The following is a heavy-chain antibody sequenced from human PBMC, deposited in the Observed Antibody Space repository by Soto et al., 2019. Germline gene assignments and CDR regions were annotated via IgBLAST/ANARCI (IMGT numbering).Heavy chain of an antibody. D-gene: IGHD3-9*01. CDR2: ISDTGTRT. J-gene: IGHJ5*02. CDR3: AKSLDTPYTNWFDP. V-gene: IGHV3-23*01. Sequence: QILESGGSLVQPGGSLRLSCVAAGFTFSSAAMNWVRQAPGKRLEWVSIISDTGTRTHYADSVKGRFTISRDNSKSTLYSDMNSLRAEDTAVYYCAKSLDTPYTNWFDPWGQGTLVTVSS. CDR1: GFTFSSAA.